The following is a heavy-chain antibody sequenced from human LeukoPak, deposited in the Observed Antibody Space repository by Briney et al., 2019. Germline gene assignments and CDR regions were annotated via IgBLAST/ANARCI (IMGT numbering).Heavy chain of an antibody. V-gene: IGHV3-7*03. CDR3: ARGRRYCSGGSCTTPRLYFDY. CDR2: IQQDGSEK. J-gene: IGHJ4*02. CDR1: GFTFSSYW. D-gene: IGHD2-15*01. Sequence: GGSLRLSCAASGFTFSSYWMSWVRQAPGKGLEWVANIQQDGSEKYYVDSVKGRFTISRDNAKNSLYLEMNSLRAEDTAVYYCARGRRYCSGGSCTTPRLYFDYWGQGALVTVSS.